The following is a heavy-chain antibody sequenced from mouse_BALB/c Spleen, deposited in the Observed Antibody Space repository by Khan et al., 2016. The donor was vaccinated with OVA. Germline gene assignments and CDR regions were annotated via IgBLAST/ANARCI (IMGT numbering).Heavy chain of an antibody. D-gene: IGHD2-14*01. CDR1: GFSLSRYN. CDR2: IWGDGGT. CDR3: ARAYYRNDGDYAMDY. J-gene: IGHJ4*01. Sequence: QVQLKQSGPGLVAPSQSLSITCTVSGFSLSRYNIHWVRQPPGKGLEWLGMIWGDGGTAYNSTLKSRLSISKDNSKSKAFLKMNSLQTDDTAMYYCARAYYRNDGDYAMDYWGQGTAVTVSS. V-gene: IGHV2-6-4*01.